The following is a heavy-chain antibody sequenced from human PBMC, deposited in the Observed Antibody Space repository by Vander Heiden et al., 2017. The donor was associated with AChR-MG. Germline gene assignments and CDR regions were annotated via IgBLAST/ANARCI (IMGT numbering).Heavy chain of an antibody. Sequence: EVQLLESGGGLVQPGGSLRLSCAASGFTFRNYAMSWVRQAPGQGLEWVSGITGSGDTTYYADSVKGRFTVSRDNSKNTLYLQMNSLRAEDTAVYYCAKAYCTVTSHFDYWGQGTLVTVSS. CDR1: GFTFRNYA. D-gene: IGHD4-17*01. CDR2: ITGSGDTT. J-gene: IGHJ4*02. V-gene: IGHV3-23*01. CDR3: AKAYCTVTSHFDY.